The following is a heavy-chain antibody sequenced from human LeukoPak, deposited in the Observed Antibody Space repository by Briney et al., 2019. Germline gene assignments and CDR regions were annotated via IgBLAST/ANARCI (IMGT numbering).Heavy chain of an antibody. CDR1: GFTFSSYA. CDR3: AKCWYSSSSPDY. J-gene: IGHJ4*02. Sequence: GSLRLSCAASGFTFSSYAMSWVRQAPGKGLEWVSAISGSGGSTYYADSVKGRFTISRDNSKNTLYLQMNSLRAEDTAVYYCAKCWYSSSSPDYWGQGTLVTVSS. D-gene: IGHD6-6*01. V-gene: IGHV3-23*01. CDR2: ISGSGGST.